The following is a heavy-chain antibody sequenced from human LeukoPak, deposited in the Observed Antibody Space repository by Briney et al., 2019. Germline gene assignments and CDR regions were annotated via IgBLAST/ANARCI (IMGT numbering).Heavy chain of an antibody. J-gene: IGHJ4*02. D-gene: IGHD2-2*02. V-gene: IGHV3-49*04. Sequence: GGSLRLSCTASGFTFGDYAMSWVRQAPGKGLEWVGFIRSKAYGGTTEYAASVKGRLTISRDDSKSIAYLQMNSLKTEDTAVYYCTRRWAYCSSTSCYIDYWGQGTLVTVSS. CDR2: IRSKAYGGTT. CDR1: GFTFGDYA. CDR3: TRRWAYCSSTSCYIDY.